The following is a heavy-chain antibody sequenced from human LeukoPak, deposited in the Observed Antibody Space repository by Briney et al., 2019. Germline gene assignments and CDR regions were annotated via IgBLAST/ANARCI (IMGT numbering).Heavy chain of an antibody. Sequence: PSETLPLICTVSGGSISSGDYYWSWIRQPPGKGLEWIGYIYYSGSTYYNPSLKSRVTISVDTSKNQFSLKLSSVTAADTAVYYCARDRAGITLFGVVGWYFDYWGQGTLVTVSS. V-gene: IGHV4-30-4*01. J-gene: IGHJ4*02. D-gene: IGHD3-3*01. CDR3: ARDRAGITLFGVVGWYFDY. CDR2: IYYSGST. CDR1: GGSISSGDYY.